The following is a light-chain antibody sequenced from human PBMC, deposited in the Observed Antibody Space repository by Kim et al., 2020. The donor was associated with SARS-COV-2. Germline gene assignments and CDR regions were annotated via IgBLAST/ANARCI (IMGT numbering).Light chain of an antibody. J-gene: IGKJ1*01. CDR2: AAS. CDR1: QGIRND. CDR3: VQDYNYPRT. V-gene: IGKV1-6*01. Sequence: ASVGDGVTITCRASQGIRNDLAWYQHRPGRAPKLLIYAASSLQSGVPSRFSGSGSGTDFTLTISSLQPEDFATYYCVQDYNYPRTFGQGTKVEIK.